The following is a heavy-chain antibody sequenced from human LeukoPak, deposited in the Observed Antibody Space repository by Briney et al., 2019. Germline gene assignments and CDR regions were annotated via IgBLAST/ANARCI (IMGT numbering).Heavy chain of an antibody. Sequence: PGGSLRLSCAASDFSFITYWMHWVRQTPGKQLVWVSRINNDGSSTNYAGSVKGRFTISRDNAKNTLYLQINSLRAEDTAVYYCARAVAGTRNALDIWGKGTMVTVSS. CDR3: ARAVAGTRNALDI. V-gene: IGHV3-74*01. D-gene: IGHD6-19*01. CDR1: DFSFITYW. J-gene: IGHJ3*02. CDR2: INNDGSST.